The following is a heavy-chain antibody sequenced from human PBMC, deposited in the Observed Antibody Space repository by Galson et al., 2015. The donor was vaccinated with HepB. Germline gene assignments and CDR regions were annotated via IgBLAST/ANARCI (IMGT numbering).Heavy chain of an antibody. D-gene: IGHD3-9*01. CDR2: MNPNSGNT. J-gene: IGHJ3*02. V-gene: IGHV1-8*01. Sequence: SVKVSCKVSGYTFTSYDINWVRQATGQGLEWMGWMNPNSGNTGYAQKFQGRVTMTRNTSISTAYMELSSLRSEDTAVYYCARGFYDILTGYSDAFDIWGQGTMVTVSS. CDR1: GYTFTSYD. CDR3: ARGFYDILTGYSDAFDI.